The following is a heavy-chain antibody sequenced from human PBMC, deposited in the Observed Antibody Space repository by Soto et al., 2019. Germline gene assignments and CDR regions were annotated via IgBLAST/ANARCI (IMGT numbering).Heavy chain of an antibody. CDR2: SKTRVQSYTT. Sequence: SLRLSCASSGFTFSSYEMNWVRQVPGKGLEWVGRSKTRVQSYTTEYAASVRGRFIISRDVSQNSFYLEMIRVKTEDTAVYYCATGLGMPGTGFWGQGTLVTVSS. J-gene: IGHJ4*02. CDR1: GFTFSSYE. D-gene: IGHD1-7*01. V-gene: IGHV3-72*01. CDR3: ATGLGMPGTGF.